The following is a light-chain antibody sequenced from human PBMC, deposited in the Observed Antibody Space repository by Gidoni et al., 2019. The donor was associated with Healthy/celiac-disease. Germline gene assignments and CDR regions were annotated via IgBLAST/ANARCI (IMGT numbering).Light chain of an antibody. Sequence: QSALTQPPSASGSPGQSVTISCTGTSSDVGGYNYVSWYQQHPGKAPKRMIYEVSKRPSGVPDRFSGSKSGNTASLTVSGLQAEDEADYYGSSYAGSNTVVFGGGTKLTVL. CDR1: SSDVGGYNY. J-gene: IGLJ2*01. CDR2: EVS. V-gene: IGLV2-8*01. CDR3: SSYAGSNTVV.